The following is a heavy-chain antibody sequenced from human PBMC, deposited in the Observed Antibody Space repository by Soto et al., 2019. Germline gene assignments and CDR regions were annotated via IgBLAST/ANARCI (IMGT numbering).Heavy chain of an antibody. J-gene: IGHJ6*02. D-gene: IGHD6-19*01. CDR2: TYYRSKWYN. CDR1: GDSVSSNSAA. CDR3: ARGYVQWLVGIYYYYGMDV. Sequence: SQTLSLTCAISGDSVSSNSAAWNWIRQSPSRGLEWLGRTYYRSKWYNDYAVSVKSRITINPDTSKNQFSLQLNSVTPEDTAVYYCARGYVQWLVGIYYYYGMDVWGQGTTVTVSS. V-gene: IGHV6-1*01.